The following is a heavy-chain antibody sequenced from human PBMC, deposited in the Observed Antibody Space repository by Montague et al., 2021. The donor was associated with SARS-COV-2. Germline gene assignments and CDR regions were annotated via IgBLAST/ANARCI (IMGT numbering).Heavy chain of an antibody. J-gene: IGHJ6*02. CDR1: GLSFNNYG. CDR3: ASYQNYYYYYGMDV. V-gene: IGHV3-21*01. Sequence: SLRLSCAASGLSFNNYGMHWVRQAPGKGLECVSSISSSSSYIYYADSVKGRFTITRDNAKHSLYLQMNSPRAEDTAVYYCASYQNYYYYYGMDVWGQGTTVTVSS. CDR2: ISSSSSYI. D-gene: IGHD2-2*01.